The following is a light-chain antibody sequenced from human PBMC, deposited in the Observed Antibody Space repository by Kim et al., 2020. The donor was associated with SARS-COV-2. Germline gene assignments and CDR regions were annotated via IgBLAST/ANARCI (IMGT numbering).Light chain of an antibody. CDR3: QSYDTANQV. CDR1: SGSIASSY. Sequence: GKTVTISCTRSSGSIASSYVQWYQQRPGSSPTTVIYEDNQRPSGVPDRFSGSIDTSSNSASLTVSGLKTEDEAYYYCQSYDTANQVFGGGTQLTVL. CDR2: EDN. J-gene: IGLJ2*01. V-gene: IGLV6-57*01.